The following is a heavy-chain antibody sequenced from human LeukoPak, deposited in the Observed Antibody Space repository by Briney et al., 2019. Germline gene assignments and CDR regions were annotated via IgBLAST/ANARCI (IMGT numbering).Heavy chain of an antibody. J-gene: IGHJ4*02. CDR3: ARAYYDNSGLDY. CDR1: GFTVSSNY. V-gene: IGHV3-53*01. D-gene: IGHD3-22*01. Sequence: GGSLRLSCAASGFTVSSNYMSWVRQAPGKGLEWVSVIYSGGSTYYADSVKGRFTISRGNSKNTLYLQMNSLRAEDTAVYYCARAYYDNSGLDYWGQGTLVTVSS. CDR2: IYSGGST.